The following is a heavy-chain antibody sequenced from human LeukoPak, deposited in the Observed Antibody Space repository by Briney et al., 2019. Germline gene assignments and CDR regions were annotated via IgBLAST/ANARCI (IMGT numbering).Heavy chain of an antibody. J-gene: IGHJ5*02. CDR3: ARERSRGDRFDP. CDR1: GGSISSGDYY. D-gene: IGHD2-21*02. CDR2: IYYSGST. V-gene: IGHV4-30-4*01. Sequence: SQTLSLTCTVSGGSISSGDYYWSWIRQPPGKGLEWIGYIYYSGSTYYNPPLKSRVTISVDTSKNQFSLELSSVTAADTAVYYCARERSRGDRFDPWGQGTLVTVSS.